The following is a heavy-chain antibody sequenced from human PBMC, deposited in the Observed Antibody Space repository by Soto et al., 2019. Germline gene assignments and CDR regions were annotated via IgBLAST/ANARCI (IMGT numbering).Heavy chain of an antibody. CDR3: AQTYYYDSCEYFQH. Sequence: EVQLLESGGGLVQPGGSLRLSCAASGFTFSSYAMSWVRQAPGKGLEWVSAISGSGGSTYYADSMKGRFTISRDNSKNTLYLQMNSLRAEDTAVYYCAQTYYYDSCEYFQHWGQGTLVTVSS. J-gene: IGHJ1*01. CDR2: ISGSGGST. V-gene: IGHV3-23*01. CDR1: GFTFSSYA. D-gene: IGHD3-22*01.